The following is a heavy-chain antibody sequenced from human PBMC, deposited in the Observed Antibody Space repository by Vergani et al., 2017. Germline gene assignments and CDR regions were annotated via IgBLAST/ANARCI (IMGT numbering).Heavy chain of an antibody. V-gene: IGHV3-74*02. D-gene: IGHD2-15*01. CDR1: GFTFSSYW. Sequence: VQLVESGGGLVQPGGSLRLSCAASGFTFSSYWMHWVLQAPGKGLVWVSRINSDGSSTSYADSVKGRFTISRDNAKNTLYLQMNSLRAEDTAVYYCATDIVVVVAATSDYWGQGTLVTVSS. CDR2: INSDGSST. CDR3: ATDIVVVVAATSDY. J-gene: IGHJ4*02.